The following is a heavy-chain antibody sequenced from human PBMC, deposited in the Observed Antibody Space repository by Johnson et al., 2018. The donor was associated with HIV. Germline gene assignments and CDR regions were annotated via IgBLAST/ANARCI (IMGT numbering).Heavy chain of an antibody. V-gene: IGHV3-30*02. D-gene: IGHD2-21*01. CDR1: GFSFSHYG. CDR2: IPYDGSKT. Sequence: QVQLVESGGGVVQPGGSLRLSCVASGFSFSHYGMHWVRQGTGKGLEWVAFIPYDGSKTYYGDSVKGRLTISRDNSKNTLYLQMNSLRAEDTAVYYCANSDSSEMKLGAFDIWGQGTMVTVS. J-gene: IGHJ3*02. CDR3: ANSDSSEMKLGAFDI.